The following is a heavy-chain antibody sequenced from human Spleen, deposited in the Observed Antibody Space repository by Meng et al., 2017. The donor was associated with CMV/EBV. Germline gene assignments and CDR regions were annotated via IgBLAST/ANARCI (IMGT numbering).Heavy chain of an antibody. V-gene: IGHV1-2*07. CDR2: SNPNTNVT. Sequence: ASVNVSCKASGYTFTGYYMHWVRQAPGQGLEWMGWSNPNTNVTNYARKFQGRVTMTRYTSISTAYMEVSRLRSDDTSVYYCVRGNKRYYRGSYYFDYWGQGTLVTVSS. J-gene: IGHJ4*02. CDR1: GYTFTGYY. CDR3: VRGNKRYYRGSYYFDY. D-gene: IGHD5-12*01.